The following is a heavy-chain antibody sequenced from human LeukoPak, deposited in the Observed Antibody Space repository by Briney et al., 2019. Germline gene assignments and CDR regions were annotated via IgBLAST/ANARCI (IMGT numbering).Heavy chain of an antibody. CDR2: ISYDGSNK. CDR3: AKDTLYYDSSGKNDY. CDR1: GFTFSSYG. V-gene: IGHV3-30*18. Sequence: GGSLRLSCAASGFTFSSYGMHWVRQAPGKGLEWVAVISYDGSNKYYADSVKGRFTISRDNSKNTLYLQMNSLRAEDTAVYYCAKDTLYYDSSGKNDYWGQGTLVTVSS. J-gene: IGHJ4*02. D-gene: IGHD3-22*01.